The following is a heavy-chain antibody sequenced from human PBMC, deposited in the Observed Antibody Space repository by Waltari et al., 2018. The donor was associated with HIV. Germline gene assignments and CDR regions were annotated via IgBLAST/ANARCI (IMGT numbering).Heavy chain of an antibody. V-gene: IGHV4-59*01. J-gene: IGHJ4*02. Sequence: QVQLQESGPGLVKPSETLSLICTVSGGSISTYYWTWIRQPPRKGLEWIGYIYYSGSTNYNPSLNRRVTISRDTAKNQLSQKVRSVTAADTARYYCARVDRYTRSGLDYWGQGTLVNVSS. CDR3: ARVDRYTRSGLDY. CDR1: GGSISTYY. CDR2: IYYSGST. D-gene: IGHD6-13*01.